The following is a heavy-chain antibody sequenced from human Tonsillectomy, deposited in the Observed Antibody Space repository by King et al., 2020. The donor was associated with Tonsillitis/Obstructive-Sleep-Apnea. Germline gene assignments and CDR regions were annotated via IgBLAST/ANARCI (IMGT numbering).Heavy chain of an antibody. V-gene: IGHV3-49*05. J-gene: IGHJ4*02. CDR1: GFTFGDYA. CDR2: IRSKAYGGTT. D-gene: IGHD2-15*01. CDR3: TRGSWDQCSGGSCSTDY. Sequence: VQLVESGGGLVKPGRSLRLSCTASGFTFGDYAMSWFRQAPGKGLEWVGFIRSKAYGGTTEYAASVKGRFTIPRDDSKSIAYLQMNSLKTEDTAVYYCTRGSWDQCSGGSCSTDYWGQGTRVTVSS.